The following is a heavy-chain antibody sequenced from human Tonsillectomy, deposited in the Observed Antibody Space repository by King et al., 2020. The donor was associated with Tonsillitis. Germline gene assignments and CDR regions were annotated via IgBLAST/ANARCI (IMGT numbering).Heavy chain of an antibody. Sequence: VQLVESGGGLVQPGGSLRLSCAASGFTFSSYDMSWVRQAPGKGLEWVSAISGSGGSTYYTDSVKGRFTISRDTSKNTLYLQMNSLRAEDTAVYYCALYGSWGYLNPLPFDCRGRGALVTVSS. J-gene: IGHJ4*02. V-gene: IGHV3-23*04. D-gene: IGHD3-10*01. CDR2: ISGSGGST. CDR1: GFTFSSYD. CDR3: ALYGSWGYLNPLPFDC.